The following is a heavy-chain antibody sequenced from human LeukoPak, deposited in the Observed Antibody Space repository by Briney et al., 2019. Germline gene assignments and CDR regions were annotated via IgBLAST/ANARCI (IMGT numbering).Heavy chain of an antibody. CDR1: GSSISDNYY. CDR3: ARHPNTYYDILTGYGDYYYYYYMDV. J-gene: IGHJ6*03. V-gene: IGHV4-38-2*02. D-gene: IGHD3-9*01. Sequence: SETLSLTCTIFGSSISDNYYWGWIRRPPGKGLEWIGSIYYSGSTYYNPSLKSRVTISVDTSKNQFSLKLSSVTAADTAVYYCARHPNTYYDILTGYGDYYYYYYMDVWGKGTTVTVSS. CDR2: IYYSGST.